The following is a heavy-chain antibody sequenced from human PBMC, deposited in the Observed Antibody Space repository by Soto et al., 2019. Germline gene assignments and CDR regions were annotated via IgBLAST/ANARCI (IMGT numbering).Heavy chain of an antibody. CDR1: GFTFSDHY. CDR3: TSLSGSYSDS. Sequence: PGESLKISCAASGFTFSDHYMDWVRQAPGKGLEWIGRSRNKANSYSTEYAASVKGRFTFSRDDSKNSLYLQMNSLKTEDTAVYYCTSLSGSYSDSWGPGTLVTVSS. D-gene: IGHD2-15*01. CDR2: SRNKANSYST. J-gene: IGHJ4*02. V-gene: IGHV3-72*01.